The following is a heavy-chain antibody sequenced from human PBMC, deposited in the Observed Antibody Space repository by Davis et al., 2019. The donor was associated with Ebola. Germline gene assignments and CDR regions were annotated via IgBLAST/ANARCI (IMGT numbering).Heavy chain of an antibody. D-gene: IGHD4-23*01. Sequence: ASVKVSCKASGYTLTNHDVNWVRQAIGQGLEWMGWMNPNSGNTGYAQKFQGRVTMTRNTSISTAYMELSGLRSGDTAIYYCAGGTQTFDYWGQGTLVTVSS. CDR1: GYTLTNHD. CDR2: MNPNSGNT. J-gene: IGHJ4*02. CDR3: AGGTQTFDY. V-gene: IGHV1-8*01.